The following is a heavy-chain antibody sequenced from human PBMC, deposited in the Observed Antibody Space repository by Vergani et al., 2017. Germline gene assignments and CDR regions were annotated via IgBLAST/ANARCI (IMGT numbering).Heavy chain of an antibody. D-gene: IGHD3-22*01. CDR2: IYTSGST. CDR3: ARGPRYYDSSGYPLFFEY. J-gene: IGHJ4*02. CDR1: GGPISSGSYY. Sequence: QVQLQESGPGLVKPSQTLSLTCTVSGGPISSGSYYLSWIRQPAGKGLEWIGRIYTSGSTNYNPSLKSRVTMSVDTSKNRFSLKLSSVTAADTAVYYCARGPRYYDSSGYPLFFEYWGQGTLVTVSS. V-gene: IGHV4-61*02.